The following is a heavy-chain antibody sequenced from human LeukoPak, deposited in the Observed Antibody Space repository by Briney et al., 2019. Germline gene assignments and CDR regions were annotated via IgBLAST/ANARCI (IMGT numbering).Heavy chain of an antibody. Sequence: GGSLRLSCPASGFTFSSYWMNWARQAPGKGLEWVASINHNGNVNYYVDSVKGRFTIPRDNAKNSLYLQMSNLRAEDTAVYFCARGGGLDVWGQGATVTVSS. J-gene: IGHJ6*02. V-gene: IGHV3-7*03. CDR2: INHNGNVN. CDR3: ARGGGLDV. D-gene: IGHD3-16*01. CDR1: GFTFSSYW.